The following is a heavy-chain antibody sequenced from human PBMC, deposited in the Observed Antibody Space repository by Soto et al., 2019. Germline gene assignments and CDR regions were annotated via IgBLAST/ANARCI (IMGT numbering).Heavy chain of an antibody. CDR2: ISSNGGTT. CDR3: VKGVGATRVGWYFDR. D-gene: IGHD1-26*01. J-gene: IGHJ2*01. V-gene: IGHV3-64D*08. CDR1: GFTFSSYA. Sequence: EVQLVESEGGLVQPGGSLRLSCSASGFTFSSYALYWVRQAPGTGLEYVSAISSNGGTTYYADSVRGRFTISRDNSKNTLYFQMSSLRVENTAVYYCVKGVGATRVGWYFDRWGRGTPVTVSS.